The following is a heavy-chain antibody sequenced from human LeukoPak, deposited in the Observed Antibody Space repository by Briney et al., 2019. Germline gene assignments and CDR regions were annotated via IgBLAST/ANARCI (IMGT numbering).Heavy chain of an antibody. D-gene: IGHD2-2*01. CDR3: ARGSGYCSSTSCHENYYYYYYMDV. J-gene: IGHJ6*03. CDR1: GYTFTSYG. CDR2: IIPIFGTA. Sequence: SVKVSCKASGYTFTSYGISWVRQAPGQGLEWMGGIIPIFGTANYAQKFQGRVTITADKSTSTAYMELSSLRSEDTAVYYCARGSGYCSSTSCHENYYYYYYMDVWGKGTTVTVSS. V-gene: IGHV1-69*06.